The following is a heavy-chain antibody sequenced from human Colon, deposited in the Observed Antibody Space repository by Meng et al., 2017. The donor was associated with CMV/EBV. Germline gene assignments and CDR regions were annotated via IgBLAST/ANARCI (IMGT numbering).Heavy chain of an antibody. CDR1: GFTFSNYA. Sequence: GESLKISCSASGFTFSNYAMSWVRQAPGKGLEWVSGISGSGGTRDYADSVKGRFTISRDNSKNTLYLQMNSLRAEDTAVYYCAKVAGDPYYYYGMDVWGQGTTVTVSS. D-gene: IGHD2-15*01. CDR2: ISGSGGTR. CDR3: AKVAGDPYYYYGMDV. J-gene: IGHJ6*02. V-gene: IGHV3-23*01.